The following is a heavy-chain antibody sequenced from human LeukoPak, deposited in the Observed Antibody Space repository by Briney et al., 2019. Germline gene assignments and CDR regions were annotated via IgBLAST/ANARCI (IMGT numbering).Heavy chain of an antibody. V-gene: IGHV4-4*02. D-gene: IGHD2-2*01. Sequence: SETLSLTCAVSGGSISSDNWWSWVRQPPGKGLEWIGEIYHSGSTNYNPSLKSRVTISVDKSKNQFSLQLSSLTAADTAVYYCASGPASTGYYYMDVWGKGTTVTVSS. CDR1: GGSISSDNW. CDR2: IYHSGST. CDR3: ASGPASTGYYYMDV. J-gene: IGHJ6*03.